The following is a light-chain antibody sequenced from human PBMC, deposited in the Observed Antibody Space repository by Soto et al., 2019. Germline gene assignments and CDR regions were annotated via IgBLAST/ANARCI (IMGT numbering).Light chain of an antibody. CDR3: QQRSNWPPIT. V-gene: IGKV3-11*01. CDR2: DAS. J-gene: IGKJ5*01. CDR1: HSLDSSF. Sequence: DIVFTQSPATLSLSPGERATLSCRASHSLDSSFLAWYQQKPGQAPRLLIYDASNRATGIPARFSGSGSGTDFTLTISSLEPEDFAVYYCQQRSNWPPITFGQGTRLEIK.